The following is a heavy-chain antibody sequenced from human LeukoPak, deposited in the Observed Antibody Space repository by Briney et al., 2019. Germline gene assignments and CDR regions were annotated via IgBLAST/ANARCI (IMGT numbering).Heavy chain of an antibody. Sequence: GGSLRLSCAASGFTFSSYAMHWVRQAPGKGLEWVAVISYDGSNKYYADSVKGRFTISRDNSKNTLYLQMNSLRAEDTAVYYCAKDRVLLWFGELSAHYWGQGTLVTVSS. CDR2: ISYDGSNK. D-gene: IGHD3-10*01. CDR3: AKDRVLLWFGELSAHY. CDR1: GFTFSSYA. J-gene: IGHJ4*02. V-gene: IGHV3-30-3*01.